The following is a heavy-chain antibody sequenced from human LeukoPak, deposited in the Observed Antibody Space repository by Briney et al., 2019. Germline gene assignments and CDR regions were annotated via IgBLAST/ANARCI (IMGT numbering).Heavy chain of an antibody. Sequence: PGGSLRLSCAASGFTFSSYAMSLGRQAPGKRLEWVSTISGSGGSTHYAHSVKGRFTISRDNYKKRLYLQMNSLRVEDTAIYNCAKDQQYISYSHWGQGTLVTVSS. V-gene: IGHV3-23*01. CDR3: AKDQQYISYSH. D-gene: IGHD4-11*01. J-gene: IGHJ4*02. CDR1: GFTFSSYA. CDR2: ISGSGGST.